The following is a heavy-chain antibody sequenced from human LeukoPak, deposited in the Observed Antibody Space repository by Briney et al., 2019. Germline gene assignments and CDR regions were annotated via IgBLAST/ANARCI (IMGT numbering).Heavy chain of an antibody. CDR2: IGGSGGGT. J-gene: IGHJ6*03. D-gene: IGHD1-26*01. CDR1: GSAFSRYG. CDR3: AKDAGATGIDYYYYMDV. Sequence: QAGGSLRLSCEASGSAFSRYGMNWVRQAPGKGLEWVAWIGGSGGGTSYVDSVKGRFTISRDNSNNMVYLQMNSLRAEDTAIYYCAKDAGATGIDYYYYMDVWGKGTTVTISS. V-gene: IGHV3-23*01.